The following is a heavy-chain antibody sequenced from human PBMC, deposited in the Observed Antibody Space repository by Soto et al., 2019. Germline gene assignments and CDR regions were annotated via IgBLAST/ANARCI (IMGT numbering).Heavy chain of an antibody. CDR2: ISGSGGST. V-gene: IGHV3-23*01. CDR3: AKTEIVVVADSSAYYCYRMDL. D-gene: IGHD2-15*01. J-gene: IGHJ6*02. Sequence: EVQLLESGGGLVQPGGSLRLSCAASGFTFSSYAMSWVRQAPGKGLEWVSGISGSGGSTYYADSVKGRFTISRDNPKNTLYRQIHGLTAKDTAVYYCAKTEIVVVADSSAYYCYRMDLRGQGTTVNLSS. CDR1: GFTFSSYA.